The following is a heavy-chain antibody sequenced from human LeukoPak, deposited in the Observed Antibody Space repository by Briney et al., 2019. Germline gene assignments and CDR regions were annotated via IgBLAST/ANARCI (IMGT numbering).Heavy chain of an antibody. CDR1: GYSFTTYW. CDR2: IYPGDSDT. Sequence: GESLKISCKGSGYSFTTYWIGWVRQMPGKGLEWMGIIYPGDSDTGYRPSLQGQVTISVDKSISTAYLQWSSLKASDTGMYYCARRPYGDYNDWFDSWGQGTPVTVSS. D-gene: IGHD4-17*01. CDR3: ARRPYGDYNDWFDS. J-gene: IGHJ5*01. V-gene: IGHV5-51*01.